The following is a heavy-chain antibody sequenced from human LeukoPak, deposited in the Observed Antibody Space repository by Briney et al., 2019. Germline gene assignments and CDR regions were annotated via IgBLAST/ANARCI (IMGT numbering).Heavy chain of an antibody. J-gene: IGHJ4*02. V-gene: IGHV1-18*01. CDR3: ASMTTVTRSIDY. CDR1: GYTFTSYG. D-gene: IGHD4-17*01. Sequence: ASVKVSCKASGYTFTSYGISWVRQAPGQGLEWMGWISAYNGNTNYSQKFQGRVTITRDTSASTAYMELSSLRSEDTAVYYCASMTTVTRSIDYWGQGTLVTVSS. CDR2: ISAYNGNT.